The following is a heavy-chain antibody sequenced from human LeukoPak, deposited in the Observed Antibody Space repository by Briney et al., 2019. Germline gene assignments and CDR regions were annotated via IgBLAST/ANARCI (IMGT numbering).Heavy chain of an antibody. Sequence: SETLSLTCTVSGGSMNHHYWSWVRQPPGKEPEWIAYIYDSGTSATTDYNASLKSRVTISMDTSKRQFSLRLDSVTAADTAVYSCAEIPRDWGQGTLVTVSS. CDR1: GGSMNHHY. CDR2: IYDSGTSATT. V-gene: IGHV4-59*11. CDR3: AEIPRD. J-gene: IGHJ4*02.